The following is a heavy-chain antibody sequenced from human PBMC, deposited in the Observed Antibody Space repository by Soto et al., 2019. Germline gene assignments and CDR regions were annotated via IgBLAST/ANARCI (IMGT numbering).Heavy chain of an antibody. CDR3: ARESEDLTSNFDY. CDR2: ISSTTNYI. J-gene: IGHJ4*02. V-gene: IGHV3-21*06. Sequence: GSLRLSCAASGSTFTRFSMNWVRQAPGKGLEWVSSISSTTNYIYYGDSMKGRFTISRDNAKNSLYLEMNSLRAEDTAVYYCARESEDLTSNFDYWGQGTLVTV. CDR1: GSTFTRFS.